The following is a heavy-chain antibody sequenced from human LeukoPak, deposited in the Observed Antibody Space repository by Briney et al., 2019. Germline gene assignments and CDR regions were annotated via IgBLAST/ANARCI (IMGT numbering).Heavy chain of an antibody. J-gene: IGHJ4*02. CDR2: IYYSGST. CDR3: AREVEMATQFDY. V-gene: IGHV4-31*03. D-gene: IGHD5-24*01. CDR1: GGSISSGGYY. Sequence: TLSLTCTVSGGSISSGGYYWSWIRQHPGKGLEWIMYIYYSGSTHYNPSLKSRVTISVDTSKNQSSLKLSSVTAADTAVYYCAREVEMATQFDYWGQGTLVTVSS.